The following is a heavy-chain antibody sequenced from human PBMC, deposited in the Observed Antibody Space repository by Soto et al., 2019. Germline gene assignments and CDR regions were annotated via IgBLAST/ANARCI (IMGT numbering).Heavy chain of an antibody. V-gene: IGHV4-31*03. CDR2: IYYSGST. CDR3: ARGRITIFGVVKFDP. D-gene: IGHD3-3*01. Sequence: NPSETLSLTCTVSGGSISSGGYYWSWIRQHPGKGLEWIGYIYYSGSTYYNPSLKSRVTISVDTSKNQFSLKLSSVTAADTAVYYCARGRITIFGVVKFDPWGRGTLVTVSS. J-gene: IGHJ5*02. CDR1: GGSISSGGYY.